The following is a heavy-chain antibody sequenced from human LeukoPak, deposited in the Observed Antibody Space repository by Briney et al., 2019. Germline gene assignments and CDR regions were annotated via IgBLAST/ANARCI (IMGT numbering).Heavy chain of an antibody. Sequence: GGPLRLSCAVSGFTVSGNYMNWVRQAPGKALEWVSLMYSDGTTYYADSVEGRFTISRDNSKNTLYLQMNSLRVEDTAVYYCARVGYTGTWYSSPPFDYWGQGTLVTVSS. D-gene: IGHD6-13*01. CDR2: MYSDGTT. CDR3: ARVGYTGTWYSSPPFDY. V-gene: IGHV3-66*01. J-gene: IGHJ4*02. CDR1: GFTVSGNY.